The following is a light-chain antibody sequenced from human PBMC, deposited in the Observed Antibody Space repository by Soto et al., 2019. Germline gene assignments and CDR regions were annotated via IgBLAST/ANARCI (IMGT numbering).Light chain of an antibody. J-gene: IGLJ2*01. CDR3: GSWDNSLNSVV. CDR2: DNN. V-gene: IGLV1-51*01. Sequence: QSVLTQPPSVSAAPGQQVTISCSGSSSNIGNNYVSWYQQLPGTAPTLLIYDNNKRSSGIPDRFSGSKSGTSATLGITGLQTGDEADYYCGSWDNSLNSVVFGGGTKVTVL. CDR1: SSNIGNNY.